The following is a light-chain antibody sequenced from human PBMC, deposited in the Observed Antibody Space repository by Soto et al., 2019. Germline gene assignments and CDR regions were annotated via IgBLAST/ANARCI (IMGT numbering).Light chain of an antibody. CDR3: AAWDDCLNCWV. V-gene: IGLV1-44*01. J-gene: IGLJ3*02. Sequence: QTVVTQPPSASGTPGQRVTISCSGSSYNIGRNTVNWYQQLPGTAPRLLIYSNNQRPSGVPDRFSGSKSGTSASLAISGLQSEDEADYYCAAWDDCLNCWVFGGGTKVTV. CDR1: SYNIGRNT. CDR2: SNN.